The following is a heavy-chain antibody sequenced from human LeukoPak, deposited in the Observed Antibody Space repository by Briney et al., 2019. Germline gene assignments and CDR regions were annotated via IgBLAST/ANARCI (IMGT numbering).Heavy chain of an antibody. CDR3: ARNSNWVVAAPFDY. V-gene: IGHV4-39*07. CDR2: IYYSGST. CDR1: GGSISSSSYY. J-gene: IGHJ4*02. Sequence: SETLSLTCTVSGGSISSSSYYWGWIRQPPGKGLEWIGSIYYSGSTYYNPSLKSRVAISVDTSKNQFSLKLSSVTAADTAVYYCARNSNWVVAAPFDYWGQGTLVTVSS. D-gene: IGHD2-15*01.